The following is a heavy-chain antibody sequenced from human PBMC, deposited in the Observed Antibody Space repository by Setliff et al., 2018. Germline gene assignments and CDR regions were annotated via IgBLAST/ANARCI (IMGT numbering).Heavy chain of an antibody. J-gene: IGHJ3*02. CDR3: ARVYYDSPWAFDI. Sequence: PGGSLRLSCAASGFTFSNYWMHWVRRAPGKGLVWVSRINTDGSSTTHADSVKGRFTISRDNAKNTLYLQMSSLRAEDTAVYYCARVYYDSPWAFDIWGQGTMVT. CDR1: GFTFSNYW. CDR2: INTDGSST. V-gene: IGHV3-74*01. D-gene: IGHD3-22*01.